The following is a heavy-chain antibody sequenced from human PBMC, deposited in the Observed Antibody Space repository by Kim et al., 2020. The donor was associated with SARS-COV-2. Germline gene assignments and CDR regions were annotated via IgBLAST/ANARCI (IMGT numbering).Heavy chain of an antibody. CDR1: GYTFTSYG. Sequence: ASVKVSCKASGYTFTSYGISWVRQAPGQGLEWMGWISAYNGNTNYAQKLQGRVTMTTDTSTSTAYMELRSLRSDDTAVYYCARVEKTAPVYYYDSSGYHWYFDLWGRGTLVTVSS. CDR3: ARVEKTAPVYYYDSSGYHWYFDL. D-gene: IGHD3-22*01. V-gene: IGHV1-18*01. CDR2: ISAYNGNT. J-gene: IGHJ2*01.